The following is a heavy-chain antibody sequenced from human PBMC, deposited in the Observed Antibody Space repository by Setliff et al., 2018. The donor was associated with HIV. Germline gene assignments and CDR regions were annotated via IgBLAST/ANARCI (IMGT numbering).Heavy chain of an antibody. CDR3: ATPISITSGSAFDN. CDR1: GGSFSGYY. D-gene: IGHD2-2*01. J-gene: IGHJ4*02. CDR2: IYIYNSGST. V-gene: IGHV4-59*01. Sequence: PSETLSLTCSVSGGSFSGYYRSWIRQPPGKGLEWIGYIYIYNSGSTNYNPSLTSRVTISVDTSRNQFSLKLTSVTAADTAIYYCATPISITSGSAFDNWGQGTLVTVSS.